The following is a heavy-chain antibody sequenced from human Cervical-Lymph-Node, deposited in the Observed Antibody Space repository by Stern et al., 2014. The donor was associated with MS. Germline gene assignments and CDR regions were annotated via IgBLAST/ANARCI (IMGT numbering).Heavy chain of an antibody. D-gene: IGHD4-23*01. V-gene: IGHV3-33*01. J-gene: IGHJ4*02. CDR1: GFTFSSYG. CDR2: IWYDGIKK. CDR3: ARPSAGAYVGTFDY. Sequence: MQLVQSGGGVVQPGRSLRLSCAASGFTFSSYGMHWVRQAPGKGLEWVAVIWYDGIKKNYADSVKGRFTISRDNFKKTLYLQMNGLGVDDTAVYYCARPSAGAYVGTFDYWGQGTLVTVSS.